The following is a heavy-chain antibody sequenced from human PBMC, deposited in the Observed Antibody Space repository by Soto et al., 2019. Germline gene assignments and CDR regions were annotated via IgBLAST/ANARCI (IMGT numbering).Heavy chain of an antibody. CDR1: GFTFSKYA. Sequence: GGSLRLSCEASGFTFSKYAMIWVRQAPGKGQEWVSGITGSGLTIEHSASVKGRFTISRDNSKNTVYLQMNSLRAEDTAVYYCAKGPTIFGVVITFEYYYGMDVWGQGTTVTVSS. J-gene: IGHJ6*02. CDR3: AKGPTIFGVVITFEYYYGMDV. CDR2: ITGSGLTI. D-gene: IGHD3-3*01. V-gene: IGHV3-23*01.